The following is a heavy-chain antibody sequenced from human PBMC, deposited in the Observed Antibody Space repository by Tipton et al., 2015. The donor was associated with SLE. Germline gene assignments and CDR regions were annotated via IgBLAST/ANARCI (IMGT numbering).Heavy chain of an antibody. CDR3: ARPPGGY. V-gene: IGHV4-39*01. CDR1: GGSIRRSSYY. J-gene: IGHJ4*02. CDR2: IYYRGST. D-gene: IGHD2-15*01. Sequence: TLSLTCTVSGGSIRRSSYYWGWIRQPPGKGLEWIGSIYYRGSTYYNPSLKSRVTISVDTSKNQFSLKLSSVTAADTAVYYCARPPGGYWGQRTLVTVSS.